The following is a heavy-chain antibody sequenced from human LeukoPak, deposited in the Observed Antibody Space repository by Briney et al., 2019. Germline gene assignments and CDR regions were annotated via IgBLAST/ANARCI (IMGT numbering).Heavy chain of an antibody. CDR1: GFTFSSYA. CDR2: ISYDGSNK. V-gene: IGHV3-30-3*01. Sequence: PGRSLRLSCAASGFTFSSYAMHGVRQAPGKGLEWVAVISYDGSNKYYADSVKGRFTISRDNSKNTLYLQMNSLRAEDTAVYYCAKDGIHYYDSSGYYYAGEYFQHWGQGTLVTVSS. D-gene: IGHD3-22*01. J-gene: IGHJ1*01. CDR3: AKDGIHYYDSSGYYYAGEYFQH.